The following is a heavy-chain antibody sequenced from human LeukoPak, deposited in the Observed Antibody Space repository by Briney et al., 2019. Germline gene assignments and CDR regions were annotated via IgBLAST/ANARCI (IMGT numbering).Heavy chain of an antibody. J-gene: IGHJ4*02. CDR3: ARAPVPLYYYGSAAEVY. CDR2: IYIGGST. D-gene: IGHD3-10*01. V-gene: IGHV3-53*01. Sequence: GRSLRLSWAAAGFTVSSNYMSWVRQAPGKVLEWVSVIYIGGSTYYADSVKARFTISREDSKTTVYLTMTSLRDEDTAVYYCARAPVPLYYYGSAAEVYWGQGTMVTVSS. CDR1: GFTVSSNY.